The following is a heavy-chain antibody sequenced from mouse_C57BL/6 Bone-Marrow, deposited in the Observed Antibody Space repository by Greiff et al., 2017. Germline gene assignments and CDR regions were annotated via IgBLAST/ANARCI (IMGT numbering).Heavy chain of an antibody. Sequence: VQLQQPGAELVKPGASVKMSCKASGYTFTSYWITWVKQRPGQGLEWIGRIYPGSGSTNYNEKFKSKATLTVDTTSSTAYMQLSSLTSEDSAVYYCSRGTTLVTTKGYYYAMDYWGQGTSGTVSS. CDR1: GYTFTSYW. D-gene: IGHD2-2*01. J-gene: IGHJ4*01. V-gene: IGHV1-55*01. CDR2: IYPGSGST. CDR3: SRGTTLVTTKGYYYAMDY.